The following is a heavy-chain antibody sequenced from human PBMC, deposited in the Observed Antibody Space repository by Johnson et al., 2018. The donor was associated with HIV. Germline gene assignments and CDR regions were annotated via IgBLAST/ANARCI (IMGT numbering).Heavy chain of an antibody. CDR3: ARDRSITMIVVVSGAFDI. CDR2: ISYDGSNK. CDR1: GFTFSSYA. Sequence: QVQLVESGGGVVQPGRSLRLSCAASGFTFSSYAMHWVRQAPGKGLESVAVISYDGSNKYYADSVKGRFTISRDNSKNTLYLQMNSLRAEDTAVYYCARDRSITMIVVVSGAFDIWGQGTMVTVSS. V-gene: IGHV3-30*04. J-gene: IGHJ3*02. D-gene: IGHD3-22*01.